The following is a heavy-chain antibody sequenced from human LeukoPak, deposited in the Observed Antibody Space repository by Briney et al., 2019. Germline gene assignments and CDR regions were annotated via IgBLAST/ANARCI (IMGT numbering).Heavy chain of an antibody. CDR2: IYHSGST. Sequence: PSETLSLTCAVSGGSISSSNWWSWVRQPPGKGLEWIGEIYHSGSTNYNPSLKSRVTISVDNSKNQFSLNLSSVTAADTAVYYCARLRTTVTTYNWFDPWGQGTLVTVSS. V-gene: IGHV4-4*02. CDR1: GGSISSSNW. D-gene: IGHD4-17*01. CDR3: ARLRTTVTTYNWFDP. J-gene: IGHJ5*02.